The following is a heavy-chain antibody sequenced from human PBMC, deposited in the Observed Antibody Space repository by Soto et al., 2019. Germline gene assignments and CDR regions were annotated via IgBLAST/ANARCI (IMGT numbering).Heavy chain of an antibody. D-gene: IGHD3-22*01. Sequence: QVQLQESGPGLVKPSGTLSLTCAVSGGPFAVGNWGGWGPRPPGKGLGWIGEIYHGGSTNYNPSLKSRVTISVDKSKNQFSLKLSSVTAADTAVYYCASNLDSSGWKDYWGQGTLVTVSS. J-gene: IGHJ4*02. CDR3: ASNLDSSGWKDY. V-gene: IGHV4-4*02. CDR1: GGPFAVGNW. CDR2: IYHGGST.